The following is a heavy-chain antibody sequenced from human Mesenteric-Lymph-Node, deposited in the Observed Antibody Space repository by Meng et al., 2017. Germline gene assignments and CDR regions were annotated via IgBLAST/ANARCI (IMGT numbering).Heavy chain of an antibody. Sequence: ASVKVSCKASGYTFTSYAMHWVRQAPGQRLEWMGWINAGNGNTKYSQKFQGRVTIPRDTSASTAYMELSRLRSEDTAVYYCARDIGLRVRAAPDWFDPWGQGTLVTVSS. CDR3: ARDIGLRVRAAPDWFDP. J-gene: IGHJ5*02. D-gene: IGHD3-10*01. CDR1: GYTFTSYA. V-gene: IGHV1-3*01. CDR2: INAGNGNT.